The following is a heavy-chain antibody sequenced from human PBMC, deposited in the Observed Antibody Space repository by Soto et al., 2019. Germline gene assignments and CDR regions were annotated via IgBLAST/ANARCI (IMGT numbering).Heavy chain of an antibody. CDR1: GYTFTTYW. D-gene: IGHD3-3*02. CDR2: IYPGDSDT. Sequence: GESLKISCTGSGYTFTTYWIAWVRQMPGKGLEWMGIIYPGDSDTTYSPSFQGQVTISADKSISTAYLQWSSLKASDTAMYYCARPIFQATRRSFEFWGQGTLVTVSS. J-gene: IGHJ4*02. V-gene: IGHV5-51*01. CDR3: ARPIFQATRRSFEF.